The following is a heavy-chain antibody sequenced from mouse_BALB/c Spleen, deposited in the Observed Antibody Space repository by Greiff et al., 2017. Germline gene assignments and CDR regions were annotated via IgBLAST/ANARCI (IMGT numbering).Heavy chain of an antibody. CDR3: ARSDYRYDDAMDY. J-gene: IGHJ4*01. CDR2: ISSGSSTI. CDR1: GFTFSSFG. D-gene: IGHD2-14*01. V-gene: IGHV5-17*02. Sequence: EVMLVESGGGLVQPVGSRKLSCAASGFTFSSFGMHWVRQAPEKGLEWVAYISSGSSTIYYADTVKGRFTISRDNPKNTLFLQMTSLRSEDTAMYYCARSDYRYDDAMDYWGQGTSVTVSS.